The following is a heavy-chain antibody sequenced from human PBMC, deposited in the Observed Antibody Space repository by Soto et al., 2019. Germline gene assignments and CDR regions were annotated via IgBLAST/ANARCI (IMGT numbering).Heavy chain of an antibody. V-gene: IGHV1-69*01. CDR3: ARADSARRRFDP. CDR2: IIPIFGTA. D-gene: IGHD2-15*01. Sequence: SGKVSYKATGGPVSSYAISWVRQAPGQGLEWMGGIIPIFGTANYAQKFQGRVTITADESTSTAYMELSSLRSEDTAVYYCARADSARRRFDPWGQGTLVPVSS. CDR1: GGPVSSYA. J-gene: IGHJ5*02.